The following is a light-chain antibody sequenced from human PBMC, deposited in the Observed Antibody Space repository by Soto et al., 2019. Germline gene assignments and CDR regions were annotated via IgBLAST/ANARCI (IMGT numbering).Light chain of an antibody. J-gene: IGKJ2*01. CDR1: QSVSSY. Sequence: EIVLTQSPATLPLSPGERATLSCRASQSVSSYLAWYQQKPGQAPRLLIYDTSNRATGIPARFSGRGSVTDFTLSISGLEPEDVAVYYCQQSSNWPRYTFGQGTKLEIK. CDR2: DTS. CDR3: QQSSNWPRYT. V-gene: IGKV3-11*01.